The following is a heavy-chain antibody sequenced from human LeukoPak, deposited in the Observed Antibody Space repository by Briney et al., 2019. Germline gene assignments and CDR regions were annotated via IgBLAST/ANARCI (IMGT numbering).Heavy chain of an antibody. CDR2: IKQDGSEK. CDR3: AREAGYSSSWSEYYFDY. CDR1: GFTFSSYW. D-gene: IGHD6-13*01. J-gene: IGHJ4*02. Sequence: GGSLRLSCGASGFTFSSYWMSWVRQAPGKGLEWVANIKQDGSEKYYVDSVKGRFTISRDNAKNSLYLQMNSLRAEDTAVYYCAREAGYSSSWSEYYFDYWGQGTLVTVSS. V-gene: IGHV3-7*01.